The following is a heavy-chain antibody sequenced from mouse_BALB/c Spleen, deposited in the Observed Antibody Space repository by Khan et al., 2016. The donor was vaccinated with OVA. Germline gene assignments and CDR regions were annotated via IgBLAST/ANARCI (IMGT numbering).Heavy chain of an antibody. CDR1: GYSITSGYA. D-gene: IGHD1-1*01. J-gene: IGHJ2*01. V-gene: IGHV3-2*02. CDR2: ISYSGVT. CDR3: ARGNDYGYYFDY. Sequence: EVQLVESGPGLVKPSQSLSLTCTVTGYSITSGYAWNWIRQFPGNKLEWMGYISYSGVTSYNPSLKSRISITRDTSKNQFFLQLNSLTTEDTATYYCARGNDYGYYFDYWGQGTTLTVSS.